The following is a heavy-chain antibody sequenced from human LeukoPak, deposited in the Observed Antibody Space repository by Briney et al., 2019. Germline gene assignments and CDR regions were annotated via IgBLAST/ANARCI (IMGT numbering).Heavy chain of an antibody. V-gene: IGHV3-23*01. D-gene: IGHD5-12*01. CDR3: AKGWLPHSEFDC. Sequence: GGSLRLSCAASGFTFSRYAMSWVRQAPGKGLEWASGISGSGGSTYYADSVRGRFTISRDNSKNTLYLQMNSLRAEDTAVYYCAKGWLPHSEFDCWGQGTLVTVSS. CDR2: ISGSGGST. CDR1: GFTFSRYA. J-gene: IGHJ4*02.